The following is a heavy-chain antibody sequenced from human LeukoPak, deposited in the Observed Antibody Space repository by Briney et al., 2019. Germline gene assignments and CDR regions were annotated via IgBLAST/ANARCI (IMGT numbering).Heavy chain of an antibody. CDR2: ISSSSSSI. J-gene: IGHJ4*02. CDR1: GFTFSSYN. V-gene: IGHV3-48*01. CDR3: VKDWRRDIVGVVAATRVDY. D-gene: IGHD2-15*01. Sequence: GGSLRLSCEVSGFTFSSYNMNWVRQAPGKGLEWVSYISSSSSSIYYADSVKGRFTISRDNSKNTLYLQMNGLRAEDTAIYYCVKDWRRDIVGVVAATRVDYWGQGTLVTVSS.